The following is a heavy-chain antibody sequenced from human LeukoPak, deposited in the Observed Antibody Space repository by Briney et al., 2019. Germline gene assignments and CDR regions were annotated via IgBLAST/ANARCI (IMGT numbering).Heavy chain of an antibody. J-gene: IGHJ4*02. CDR1: GGSISSGSYY. CDR2: IYTSGST. V-gene: IGHV4-61*02. Sequence: SETLSLTCTVSGGSISSGSYYWSWIRQPAGKGLEWIGRIYTSGSTNYNPSLKSRVTISVDTSKNQFSLKLSSVTAADTAVYYCARDSAFWGQGTLVTVSS. CDR3: ARDSAF.